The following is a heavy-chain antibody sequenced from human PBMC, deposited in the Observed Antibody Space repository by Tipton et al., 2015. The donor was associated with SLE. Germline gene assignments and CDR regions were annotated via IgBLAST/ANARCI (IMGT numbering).Heavy chain of an antibody. Sequence: QSGAEVKKPGSSVKVSCKASGGTFSSYTISWVRQAPGQGLEWMGRIIPILGIANYAQKFQGRVTITADKSTSTAYMELSSLRSDDTAVYFCARGAYGGNSGYDYWGQGTLVTVSS. D-gene: IGHD4-23*01. V-gene: IGHV1-69*04. CDR3: ARGAYGGNSGYDY. CDR2: IIPILGIA. CDR1: GGTFSSYT. J-gene: IGHJ4*02.